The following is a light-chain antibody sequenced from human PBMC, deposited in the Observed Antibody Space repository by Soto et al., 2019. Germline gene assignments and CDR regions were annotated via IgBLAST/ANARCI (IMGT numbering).Light chain of an antibody. J-gene: IGKJ1*01. CDR3: QQYNNWPPWT. Sequence: DMADSRTTLTVSPGERATLSCRASQSVSSNLAWYQQKPGQAPRLLIYGASTRATGIPARFSGSGSGTEFTLTISSLQSEDFAVYYCQQYNNWPPWTFGQGTRWIS. V-gene: IGKV3-15*01. CDR2: GAS. CDR1: QSVSSN.